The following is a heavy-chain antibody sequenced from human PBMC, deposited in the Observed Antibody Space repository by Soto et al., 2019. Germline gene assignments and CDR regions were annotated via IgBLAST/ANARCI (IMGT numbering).Heavy chain of an antibody. J-gene: IGHJ1*01. CDR2: ISAYNGNT. D-gene: IGHD6-13*01. Sequence: RASVKVSCKASGYTFISYGVHWVRQAPGQGLEWMGWISAYNGNTNYAERFQGRVTMTTDTSTTTAYMELRSLRSDDTAVYYCARARDDSSWYSAEYLQHWGQGTPVTVSS. CDR1: GYTFISYG. CDR3: ARARDDSSWYSAEYLQH. V-gene: IGHV1-18*01.